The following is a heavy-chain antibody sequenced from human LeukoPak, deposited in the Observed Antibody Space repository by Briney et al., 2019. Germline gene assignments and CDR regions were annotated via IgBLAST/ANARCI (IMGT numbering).Heavy chain of an antibody. J-gene: IGHJ4*02. CDR3: AKDSPVYYGSGSYLDY. CDR1: GFTFSSYG. Sequence: GGSLRLSCAASGFTFSSYGMHWVRQAPGKGLEWVAVISYDGSNKYYADSVKGRFTISRDNSKNTLYLQMNSLRAKDTAVYYCAKDSPVYYGSGSYLDYWGQGTLVTVSS. D-gene: IGHD3-10*01. CDR2: ISYDGSNK. V-gene: IGHV3-30*18.